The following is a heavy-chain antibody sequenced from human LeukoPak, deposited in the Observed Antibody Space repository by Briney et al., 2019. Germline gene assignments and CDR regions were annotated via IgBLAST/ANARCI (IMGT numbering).Heavy chain of an antibody. J-gene: IGHJ5*02. CDR3: ANLDPYCSGGRCP. D-gene: IGHD2-15*01. CDR1: GFTFSSYE. V-gene: IGHV3-66*01. CDR2: IYSGDNT. Sequence: GGSLRLSCAASGFTFSSYEMNWVRQAPGKGLEWLSIIYSGDNTYSADSVKGRFTISRDNSKNTVYLQMNSLRPEDTAVYYCANLDPYCSGGRCPWGQGTLVSVSS.